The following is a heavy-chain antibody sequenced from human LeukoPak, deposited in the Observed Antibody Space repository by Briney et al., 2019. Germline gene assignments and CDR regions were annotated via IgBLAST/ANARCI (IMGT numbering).Heavy chain of an antibody. J-gene: IGHJ4*02. CDR1: GFTFSNYA. V-gene: IGHV3-30*18. Sequence: GRSLRLSCEASGFTFSNYAMHWVRRAPGKGLEWVALISYDGSTKHYADSVKGRFTISRDNSKNTLSLQINSLRSEDTAVYYCAKDLHYYGPGSSPQYWGQGTLVPVSS. CDR3: AKDLHYYGPGSSPQY. CDR2: ISYDGSTK. D-gene: IGHD3-10*01.